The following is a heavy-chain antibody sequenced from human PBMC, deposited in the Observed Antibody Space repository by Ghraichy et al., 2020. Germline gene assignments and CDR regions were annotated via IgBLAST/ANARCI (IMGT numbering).Heavy chain of an antibody. D-gene: IGHD2-15*01. CDR2: ITHTGST. Sequence: SETLSLTCADYSGPLSDDSWSWMRQPPGKGLEWIGEITHTGSTIYNASLKSRVTITLYTPGSQFSLKLSSMTAADTAVSYCSRGRKTSGRLFVVGKMSTYIWFDPWGQGTLVTVSS. J-gene: IGHJ5*02. CDR3: SRGRKTSGRLFVVGKMSTYIWFDP. CDR1: SGPLSDDS. V-gene: IGHV4-34*01.